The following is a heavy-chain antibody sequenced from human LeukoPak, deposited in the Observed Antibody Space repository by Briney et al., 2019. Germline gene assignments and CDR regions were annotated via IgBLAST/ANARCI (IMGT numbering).Heavy chain of an antibody. V-gene: IGHV3-23*01. J-gene: IGHJ4*02. CDR3: ARSLVVVTPAYYFDY. D-gene: IGHD3-22*01. CDR2: ISGSGAST. Sequence: GGSLRLSCAASGFTFSSYAMSWVRQAPGKGLEWVSGISGSGASTYYADSVKGRFTISRDNSKNTLYVQMNSLRAEDTAVYYCARSLVVVTPAYYFDYWGQGTLVTVSS. CDR1: GFTFSSYA.